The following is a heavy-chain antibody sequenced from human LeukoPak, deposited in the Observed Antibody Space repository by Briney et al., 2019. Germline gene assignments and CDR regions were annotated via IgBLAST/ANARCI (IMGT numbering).Heavy chain of an antibody. Sequence: KASGTLSLTCTVSGTSVISHDWSWIRQPPGKGLESIGYVYSSGSTNYNPSLKSRVTISVDTSKNQFSLKLSSVTAADTAVYYCAGEVDYWGQGTLVTVSS. CDR3: AGEVDY. CDR1: GTSVISHD. CDR2: VYSSGST. J-gene: IGHJ4*02. V-gene: IGHV4-59*02.